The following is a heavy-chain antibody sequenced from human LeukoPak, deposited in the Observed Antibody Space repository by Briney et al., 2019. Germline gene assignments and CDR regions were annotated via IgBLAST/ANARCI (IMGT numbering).Heavy chain of an antibody. CDR1: GFTFSNVW. Sequence: GGSLRLSCAASGFTFSNVWMSWVRQAPGKGLEWVGRIKSKTDGGTTDYAAPVKGRFTISRDDSKNTLCLQMNSLKTEDTAVYYCTTGNHYDILTGYSFVDAFDIWGQGTMVTVSS. CDR3: TTGNHYDILTGYSFVDAFDI. CDR2: IKSKTDGGTT. V-gene: IGHV3-15*01. D-gene: IGHD3-9*01. J-gene: IGHJ3*02.